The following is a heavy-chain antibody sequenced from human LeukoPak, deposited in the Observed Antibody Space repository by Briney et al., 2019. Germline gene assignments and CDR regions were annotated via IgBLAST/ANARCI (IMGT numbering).Heavy chain of an antibody. CDR3: ASRCGGSSDSCWFVP. Sequence: SETLSLTCAVYGGCFSGYYWSWLRQPPGKGLEWIGEINHSGGTNYNPSLKSRVTVSVDTSKNQFSLNLTSVTAADTAVYYCASRCGGSSDSCWFVPWGHGTLVTVSS. D-gene: IGHD4-23*01. J-gene: IGHJ5*02. CDR2: INHSGGT. CDR1: GGCFSGYY. V-gene: IGHV4-34*01.